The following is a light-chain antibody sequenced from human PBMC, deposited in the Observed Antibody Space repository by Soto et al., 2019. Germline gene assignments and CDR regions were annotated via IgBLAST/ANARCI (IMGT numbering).Light chain of an antibody. CDR1: QSVSID. CDR2: DAS. J-gene: IGKJ4*01. CDR3: QQRSDWLLT. V-gene: IGKV3-11*01. Sequence: EIVMTQSPATLSVSPGERATLSCRASQSVSIDLAWYQQKPGQAPRLLIYDASNRATGIPARFSGSGSGTDFTLTISSLESEDFAVYYCQQRSDWLLTFGGGTKVDIK.